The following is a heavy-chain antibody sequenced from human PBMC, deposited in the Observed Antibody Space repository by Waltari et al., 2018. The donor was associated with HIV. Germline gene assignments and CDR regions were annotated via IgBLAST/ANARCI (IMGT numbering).Heavy chain of an antibody. J-gene: IGHJ2*01. CDR1: GGSVRRSSYS. D-gene: IGHD1-26*01. Sequence: QLQLQESGPGLAKPSETLSLTCTLSGGSVRRSSYSSGWIRQPPGKGLGWVGRIYYTGRAYYNPSPKSRVTISVDTSKNQFSLKVTSVTAADTAVYYCARHALRVGAAYWNFDLWGRGTLVTVSS. CDR3: ARHALRVGAAYWNFDL. V-gene: IGHV4-39*01. CDR2: IYYTGRA.